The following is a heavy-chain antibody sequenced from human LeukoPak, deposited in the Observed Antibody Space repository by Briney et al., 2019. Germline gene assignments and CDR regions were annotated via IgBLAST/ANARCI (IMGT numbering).Heavy chain of an antibody. CDR3: ARGTGYNTGRSVDY. CDR1: GFTFSSYA. J-gene: IGHJ4*02. V-gene: IGHV3-23*01. D-gene: IGHD6-25*01. CDR2: ISGSGGST. Sequence: GGSLRLSCAASGFTFSSYAMSWVRQAPGKGLEWVSAISGSGGSTYYADSVKGRFTISRDNSKNTLYLQMNSLRAEDTAVYYCARGTGYNTGRSVDYWGQGTLVTVSS.